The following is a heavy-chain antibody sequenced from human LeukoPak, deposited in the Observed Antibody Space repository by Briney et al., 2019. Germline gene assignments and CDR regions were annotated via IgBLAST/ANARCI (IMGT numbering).Heavy chain of an antibody. J-gene: IGHJ4*02. D-gene: IGHD2-15*01. V-gene: IGHV4-34*01. CDR2: INQSGST. CDR1: GGSFSGYY. Sequence: PSETLSLTCAVYGGSFSGYYWSWIRQPPGKGLEWIGEINQSGSTNYNPSLKSRVTISVDTSKNQFSLKLSSVTAADTAVYYCARGRYCSGGSCYFDYWGQGTLVTVSS. CDR3: ARGRYCSGGSCYFDY.